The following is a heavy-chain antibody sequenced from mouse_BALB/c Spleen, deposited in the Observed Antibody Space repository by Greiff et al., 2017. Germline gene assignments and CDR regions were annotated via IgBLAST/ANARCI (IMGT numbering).Heavy chain of an antibody. CDR2: INPSTGYT. D-gene: IGHD2-2*01. J-gene: IGHJ4*01. CDR1: GYTFTSYW. Sequence: QVQLQQSGAELAKPGASVKMSCKASGYTFTSYWMHWVKQRPGQGLEWIGYINPSTGYTEYNQKFKDKATLTADKSSSTAYMQLSSLTSEDSAVYYCARSPYGYPYAMDYWGQGTSVTVSS. CDR3: ARSPYGYPYAMDY. V-gene: IGHV1-7*01.